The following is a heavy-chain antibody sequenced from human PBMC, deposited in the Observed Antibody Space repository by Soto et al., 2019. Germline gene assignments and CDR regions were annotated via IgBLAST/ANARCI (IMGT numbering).Heavy chain of an antibody. CDR1: GGSISSYY. Sequence: XATLSLACTVCGGSISSYYWSWIRQPPGKGLEWIGYIYYSGSTNYNPSLKSRVTISVDTSKNQFSLKLSSVTAADTAVYYCARDSVPDSSPTTCGGDCYSHYYYGMDVWGQRTTVTVSS. D-gene: IGHD2-21*02. CDR3: ARDSVPDSSPTTCGGDCYSHYYYGMDV. J-gene: IGHJ6*02. CDR2: IYYSGST. V-gene: IGHV4-59*01.